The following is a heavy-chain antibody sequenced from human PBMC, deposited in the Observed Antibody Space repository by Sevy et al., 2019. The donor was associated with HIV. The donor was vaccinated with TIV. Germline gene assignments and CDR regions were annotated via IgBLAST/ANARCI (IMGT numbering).Heavy chain of an antibody. D-gene: IGHD3-9*01. CDR1: GDSINSNDYY. CDR2: IYYSGST. Sequence: SETLSLTCGVSGDSINSNDYYWGWIRQPPGKGLEWIGTIYYSGSTYYNPSLKSRVTISVDTSKNQFSLKLTSVTAADTDLYYCARHLPLAYYEILTPDSRPFDNWGQGTLVTVSS. V-gene: IGHV4-39*01. J-gene: IGHJ4*02. CDR3: ARHLPLAYYEILTPDSRPFDN.